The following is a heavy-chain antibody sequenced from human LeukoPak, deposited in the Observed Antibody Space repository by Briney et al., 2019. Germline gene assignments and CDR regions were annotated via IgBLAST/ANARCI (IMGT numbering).Heavy chain of an antibody. J-gene: IGHJ4*02. CDR2: IRYDGSNK. CDR1: GFTFSTYG. D-gene: IGHD2-2*01. CDR3: AAPGVPAATYYFDY. Sequence: RGSLRLSCAASGFTFSTYGMHWVRQAPGKGLDWVAFIRYDGSNKYYADSVKGRFTISRDNSKNTVYLQMNSLRAEDTAVYYCAAPGVPAATYYFDYWGQGTLVTVSS. V-gene: IGHV3-30*02.